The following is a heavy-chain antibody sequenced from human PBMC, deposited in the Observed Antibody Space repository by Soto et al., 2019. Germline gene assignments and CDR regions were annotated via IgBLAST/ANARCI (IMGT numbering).Heavy chain of an antibody. CDR3: ARDRGGRWFFDL. V-gene: IGHV4-59*01. J-gene: IGHJ2*01. CDR1: GGSISSYY. D-gene: IGHD2-15*01. Sequence: QVQLQESGPGLVKPSETLSLTCTVSGGSISSYYWSWIRQPPGKGLEWIGYIYYSGSTNYNPSLKSRVTVAVDTSKTQFPLKLSSVTAADTAVYYCARDRGGRWFFDLWGRGTLVTVSS. CDR2: IYYSGST.